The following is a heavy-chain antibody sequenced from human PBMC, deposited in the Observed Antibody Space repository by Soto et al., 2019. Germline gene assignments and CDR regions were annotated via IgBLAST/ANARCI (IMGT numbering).Heavy chain of an antibody. V-gene: IGHV3-48*03. CDR1: GFTFSSYE. D-gene: IGHD1-26*01. J-gene: IGHJ3*02. CDR2: ISSSGSTI. CDR3: ARDQWEQLYAAFDI. Sequence: GGSLRLSCAASGFTFSSYEMNWVRQAPGRGLEWVSYISSSGSTIYYADSVKGRFTISRDNAKNSLYLQMNSLRAEDTAVYYCARDQWEQLYAAFDIWGQGTMVTVSS.